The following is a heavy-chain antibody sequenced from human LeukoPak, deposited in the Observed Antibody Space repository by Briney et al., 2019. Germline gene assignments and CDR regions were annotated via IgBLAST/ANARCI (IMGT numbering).Heavy chain of an antibody. Sequence: SETLSLTCAVYGGSFSGYYWSWIRQPPGKGLEWIGEINHSGSTNYNPSFKSRVTITVDTSKHRFSLTLSSVTAADTAVYYCARGWNDALDYWGQGTLVTVSS. CDR3: ARGWNDALDY. V-gene: IGHV4-34*01. CDR1: GGSFSGYY. D-gene: IGHD1-1*01. CDR2: INHSGST. J-gene: IGHJ4*02.